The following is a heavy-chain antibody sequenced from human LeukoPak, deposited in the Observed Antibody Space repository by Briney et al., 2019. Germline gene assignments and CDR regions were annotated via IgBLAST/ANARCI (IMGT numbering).Heavy chain of an antibody. V-gene: IGHV3-13*04. D-gene: IGHD3-10*01. J-gene: IGHJ3*02. CDR1: GFTFSGYD. CDR2: IGTVGDT. CDR3: ARETGDVLLGAFDI. Sequence: GGSLRLSCAASGFTFSGYDFHWVRQATGRGLEWVSAIGTVGDTHYLDSVKGRFTISRENAKNSLYLQMNSLRARDTAVYYCARETGDVLLGAFDIWGQGTMVTVSS.